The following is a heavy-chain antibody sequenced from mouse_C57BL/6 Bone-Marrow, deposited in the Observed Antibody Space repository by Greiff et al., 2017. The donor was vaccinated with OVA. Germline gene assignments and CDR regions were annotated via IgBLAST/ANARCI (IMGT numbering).Heavy chain of an antibody. CDR3: ARIGAAWFAY. J-gene: IGHJ3*01. CDR1: GFSLTSYG. Sequence: QVQLQQSGPGLVQPSQILSITCTVSGFSLTSYGVHWVRQSPGKGLEWLGVIWSGGSTDYNAAFISRLSISKDNSKSQVFFKMNSLQADDTAIYYCARIGAAWFAYWGQGTLVTVSA. CDR2: IWSGGST. V-gene: IGHV2-2*01.